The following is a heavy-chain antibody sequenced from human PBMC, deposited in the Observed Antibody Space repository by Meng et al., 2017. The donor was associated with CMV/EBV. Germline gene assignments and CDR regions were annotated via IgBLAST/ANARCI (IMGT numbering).Heavy chain of an antibody. CDR2: IYYSGST. CDR1: SISSGGYY. J-gene: IGHJ5*02. Sequence: SISSGGYYWSWIRQHPGKGLEWIGYIYYSGSTYYNPSLKGRVTISVDTSKNQFSLKLSSVTAADTAVYYCARDRGCSGGSCPSGWFDPWGQGTLVTVSS. V-gene: IGHV4-31*02. CDR3: ARDRGCSGGSCPSGWFDP. D-gene: IGHD2-15*01.